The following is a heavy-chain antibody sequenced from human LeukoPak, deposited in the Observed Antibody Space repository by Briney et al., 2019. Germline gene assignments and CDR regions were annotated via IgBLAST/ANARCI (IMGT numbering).Heavy chain of an antibody. D-gene: IGHD2-21*01. CDR2: VSASGGST. V-gene: IGHV3-23*01. J-gene: IGHJ4*02. Sequence: GSLRLSCAASGFTFSSYAMSWVRQAPGKGLEWVSAVSASGGSTYYADSVKGRFTISRDNSKNTLYLQMSSLRAEDTAVYFCAKAPVTSCRGAYCYPFDSWGQGTLVTVSS. CDR1: GFTFSSYA. CDR3: AKAPVTSCRGAYCYPFDS.